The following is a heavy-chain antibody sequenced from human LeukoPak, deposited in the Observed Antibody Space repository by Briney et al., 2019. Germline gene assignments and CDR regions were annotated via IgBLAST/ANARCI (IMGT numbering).Heavy chain of an antibody. Sequence: ASVKVSCKASGYTFTSYDINWVRQATGQGLEWMGWMNPNSGNTGYAQKFQGRVTMTRNTSISTAYMELSSLRSEDTAVYYCAREFAYYYGSGSLSTGGLDYWGQGALVTVSS. CDR2: MNPNSGNT. CDR3: AREFAYYYGSGSLSTGGLDY. CDR1: GYTFTSYD. D-gene: IGHD3-10*01. J-gene: IGHJ4*02. V-gene: IGHV1-8*01.